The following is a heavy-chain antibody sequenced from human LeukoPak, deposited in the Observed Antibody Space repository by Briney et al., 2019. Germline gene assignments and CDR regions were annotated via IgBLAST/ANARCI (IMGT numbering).Heavy chain of an antibody. CDR1: GGSFSGYY. V-gene: IGHV4-34*01. CDR3: ARAPINRSSTSCYASPLDY. Sequence: SETLSLTCAVYGGSFSGYYWSWIRQPPGKGLEWIGEINHSGSTNYNPSLKSRVTISVDTSKNQFSLELSSVTAADTAVYYCARAPINRSSTSCYASPLDYWGQGTLVTVSS. J-gene: IGHJ4*02. CDR2: INHSGST. D-gene: IGHD2-2*01.